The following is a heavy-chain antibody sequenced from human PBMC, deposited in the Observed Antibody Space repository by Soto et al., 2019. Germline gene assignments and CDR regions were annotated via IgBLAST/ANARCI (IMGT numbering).Heavy chain of an antibody. D-gene: IGHD2-15*01. CDR3: ARGKGDYSHYYYYYMDV. V-gene: IGHV1-8*01. Sequence: ASVKVSCKASGYTVTSYDINWVRQATGQGLEWMGWMNPNSGNTGYAQKLQGRVTMTRNTSISTAYMELSSLRSEDTAVYYCARGKGDYSHYYYYYMDVWGKGTTVTVSS. CDR2: MNPNSGNT. CDR1: GYTVTSYD. J-gene: IGHJ6*03.